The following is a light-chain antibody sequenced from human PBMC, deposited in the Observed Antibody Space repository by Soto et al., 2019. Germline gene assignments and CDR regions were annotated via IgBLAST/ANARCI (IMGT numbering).Light chain of an antibody. CDR1: QSISNW. CDR3: QQSDSYPLA. J-gene: IGKJ4*01. CDR2: KAS. V-gene: IGKV1-5*03. Sequence: DIQMTQSPSTLSASVGDRVTITCRASQSISNWLAWYQQKPGKAPKYLIYKASNLQSGVPSRFSGSGSGTEFTLTISSLQPDDFATYYCQQSDSYPLAFGGGTRVDIK.